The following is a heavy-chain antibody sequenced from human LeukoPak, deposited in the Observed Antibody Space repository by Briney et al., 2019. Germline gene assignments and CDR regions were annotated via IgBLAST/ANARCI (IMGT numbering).Heavy chain of an antibody. Sequence: SQTLSLTCTVSGGSISSGSYYWSWIRQPAGKGLEWIGRIYTSGSTNYNPSLKSRVTISVDTSKNQFSLKLSSVTAADTAVYYCATGDSSGPLGGYDAFDIWGQGTMVTVSS. D-gene: IGHD3-22*01. J-gene: IGHJ3*02. CDR3: ATGDSSGPLGGYDAFDI. V-gene: IGHV4-61*02. CDR2: IYTSGST. CDR1: GGSISSGSYY.